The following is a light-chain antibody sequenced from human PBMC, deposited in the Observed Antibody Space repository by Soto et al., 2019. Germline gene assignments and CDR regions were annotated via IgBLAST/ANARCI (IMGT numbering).Light chain of an antibody. CDR2: QDS. J-gene: IGLJ2*01. CDR3: QAWDSSTHVV. Sequence: SYELAHPPSVSLSPGHTASITCSGDKLGDKYACWYQQKPGQSPVLVIYQDSKRPSGIPERFSGSNSGNTATLTISGTQAMDEADYYCQAWDSSTHVVFGGGTKVTVL. V-gene: IGLV3-1*01. CDR1: KLGDKY.